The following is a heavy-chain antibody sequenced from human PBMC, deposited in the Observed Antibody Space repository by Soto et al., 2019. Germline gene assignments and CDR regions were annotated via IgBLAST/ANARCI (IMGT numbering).Heavy chain of an antibody. CDR2: ISSSSSTI. Sequence: EVQLVESGGGLVQPGGSLRLSCAASGFTFSGYSMNWVRQAPGKGLEWVSYISSSSSTIYYADSVKGRFTISRDNAKNSLYLQMNSLRAEDTAVYYCASQSSEWLLFASWGQGTLVTVSS. D-gene: IGHD5-12*01. CDR1: GFTFSGYS. J-gene: IGHJ4*02. CDR3: ASQSSEWLLFAS. V-gene: IGHV3-48*01.